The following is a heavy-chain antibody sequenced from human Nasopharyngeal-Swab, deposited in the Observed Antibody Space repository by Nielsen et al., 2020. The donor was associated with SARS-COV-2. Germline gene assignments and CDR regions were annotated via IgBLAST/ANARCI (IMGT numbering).Heavy chain of an antibody. J-gene: IGHJ4*02. CDR3: ARDLAGATDKADY. D-gene: IGHD6-13*01. Sequence: ASVKVSCKASGYTFTSYDINWVRQATGQGLEWMGRINPNSGGTNYAQKFQGRVTMTRDTSISTAYMELSRLRSDDTAVYYCARDLAGATDKADYWGQGTLVTVSS. CDR1: GYTFTSYD. CDR2: INPNSGGT. V-gene: IGHV1-2*06.